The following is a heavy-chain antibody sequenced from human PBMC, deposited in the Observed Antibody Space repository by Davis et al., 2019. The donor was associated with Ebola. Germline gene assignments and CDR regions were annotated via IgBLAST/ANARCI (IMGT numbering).Heavy chain of an antibody. D-gene: IGHD2-21*01. J-gene: IGHJ4*02. CDR1: GGTFSTYV. CDR3: ARGGVAYSDLDY. V-gene: IGHV1-69*04. CDR2: IIPILGIA. Sequence: SVKVSCKASGGTFSTYVISWVRQAPGQGLEWMGRIIPILGIANYAQKFQGRVTITADKSTSTAYMELRSLRSEDTAVYFCARGGVAYSDLDYWGQGTLVAVSS.